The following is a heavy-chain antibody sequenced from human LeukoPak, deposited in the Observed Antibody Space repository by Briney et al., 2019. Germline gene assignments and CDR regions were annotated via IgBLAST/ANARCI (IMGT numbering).Heavy chain of an antibody. CDR1: GFTFSSYE. V-gene: IGHV3-48*03. CDR3: ARDKGPWSFDS. D-gene: IGHD2-8*02. Sequence: PGGSLRLSCAASGFTFSSYEMNWVRQAPGKGLEWVSYISSSGSTIYYADSVKGRFTISRDNAANSLYLQMNSLRADDTAIYYCARDKGPWSFDSWGQGTLVTVSS. CDR2: ISSSGSTI. J-gene: IGHJ4*02.